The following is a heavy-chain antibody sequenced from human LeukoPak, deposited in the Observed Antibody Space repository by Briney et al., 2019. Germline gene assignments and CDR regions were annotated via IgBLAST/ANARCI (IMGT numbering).Heavy chain of an antibody. CDR3: ARGLISFDWYHSRRVAFDI. Sequence: PSETLSLTCAVYGGSFSGYYWSWIRQPPGKGLEWIGEINHSGSTSYNPSLKSRVTISVDTSKKQFSLKLSSVTAADTAVYYCARGLISFDWYHSRRVAFDIWGQGTMVTVSS. V-gene: IGHV4-34*01. CDR1: GGSFSGYY. CDR2: INHSGST. J-gene: IGHJ3*02. D-gene: IGHD1-1*01.